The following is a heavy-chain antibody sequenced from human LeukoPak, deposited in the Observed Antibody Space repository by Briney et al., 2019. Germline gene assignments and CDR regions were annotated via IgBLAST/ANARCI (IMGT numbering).Heavy chain of an antibody. J-gene: IGHJ5*02. Sequence: SETLSLTCTVSGGSISSYYWSWIRQPAGKGPEWIGRIDTSGTTSYNPSLKSRVTISVDTSKNQFSLKLRSVTAADTAVYYCARDGSGLWFDPWGQGTLVTVSS. V-gene: IGHV4-4*07. CDR2: IDTSGTT. CDR1: GGSISSYY. CDR3: ARDGSGLWFDP.